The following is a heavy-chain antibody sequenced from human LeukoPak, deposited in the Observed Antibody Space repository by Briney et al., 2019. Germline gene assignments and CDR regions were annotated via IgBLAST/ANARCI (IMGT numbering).Heavy chain of an antibody. J-gene: IGHJ6*02. CDR3: ARDTYCSSTSCYVGDYYYGMDV. D-gene: IGHD2-2*01. CDR1: GGSISSYY. CDR2: IYYSGST. Sequence: SETLSLTCTVSGGSISSYYWSWIRQPPGKGLEWIGYIYYSGSTNYNPSLKSRVTISVDTSKNQFSLEPSSVTAADTAVYYCARDTYCSSTSCYVGDYYYGMDVWGQGTTVTVSS. V-gene: IGHV4-59*01.